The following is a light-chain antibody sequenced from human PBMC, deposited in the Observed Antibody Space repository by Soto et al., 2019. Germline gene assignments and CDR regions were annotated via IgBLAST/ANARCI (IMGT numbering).Light chain of an antibody. CDR3: HQRQSWPRT. CDR2: GAS. CDR1: QSVSSN. J-gene: IGKJ1*01. Sequence: EIVMTQSPATLSVSPGERATLSCRASQSVSSNLAWYQQKPGQAPRLLIYGASTRATGIPDRFSGSGSATDFTLTISDVEPEDFAVYYCHQRQSWPRTFGQGTKVDIK. V-gene: IGKV3D-15*01.